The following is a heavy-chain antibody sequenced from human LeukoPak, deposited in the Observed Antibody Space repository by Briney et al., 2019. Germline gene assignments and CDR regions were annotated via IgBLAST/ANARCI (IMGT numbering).Heavy chain of an antibody. CDR2: IKRDGSEK. CDR1: GFTFSSYW. J-gene: IGHJ6*03. D-gene: IGHD3-10*01. CDR3: ARDHLWFGGNYYMDV. V-gene: IGHV3-7*01. Sequence: PGGSLRLSCAASGFTFSSYWMSWVRQAPGKGLEWVANIKRDGSEKYYVDSVKGRFTISRDNAKNSLYLQMNSLRAEDTAVYYCARDHLWFGGNYYMDVWGKGTTVTVSS.